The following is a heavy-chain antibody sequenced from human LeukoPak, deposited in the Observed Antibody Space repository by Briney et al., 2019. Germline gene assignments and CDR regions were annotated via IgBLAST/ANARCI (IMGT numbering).Heavy chain of an antibody. V-gene: IGHV3-66*01. CDR2: IYSGGST. CDR1: GFTVSNNY. CDR3: ARARDVEKWEPLFDY. J-gene: IGHJ4*02. D-gene: IGHD1-26*01. Sequence: GGSLRLSCAASGFTVSNNYMTWVRQAPGKGLEWVSLIYSGGSTYYADSVKGRFTISRDNSKNTVYLQMNSLRAEDTAVYYCARARDVEKWEPLFDYWGQGTLVTVSS.